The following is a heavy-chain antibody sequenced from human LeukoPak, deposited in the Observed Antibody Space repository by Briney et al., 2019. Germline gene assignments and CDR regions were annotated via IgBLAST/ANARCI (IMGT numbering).Heavy chain of an antibody. Sequence: ASVKVSCKASGYTFTSYAMHWVRQAPGQRLEWMGWINAGNGNTKYSQKFQGRVTMTEDTSTDTAYMELSSLRSEDTAVYYCATVGVVVPAAIVVDWFDPWGQGTLVTVSS. J-gene: IGHJ5*02. CDR1: GYTFTSYA. V-gene: IGHV1-3*01. D-gene: IGHD2-2*02. CDR2: INAGNGNT. CDR3: ATVGVVVPAAIVVDWFDP.